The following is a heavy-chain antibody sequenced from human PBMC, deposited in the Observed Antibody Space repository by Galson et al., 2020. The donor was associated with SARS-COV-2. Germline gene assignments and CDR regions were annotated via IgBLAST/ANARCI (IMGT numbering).Heavy chain of an antibody. CDR3: AHSSGWAVTGHNWLDP. CDR2: IFRDNEK. Sequence: KLSGPTLVKPTQPFTLTCHFSGFSLHTSAMGVAWIRQPPRKALEWLALIFRDNEKWYSPSLKSRLNINNDSSRNQVVLTMTNMDPADTATYYCAHSSGWAVTGHNWLDPWGQGTLVTVSS. CDR1: GFSLHTSAMG. D-gene: IGHD1-20*01. V-gene: IGHV2-5*02. J-gene: IGHJ5*02.